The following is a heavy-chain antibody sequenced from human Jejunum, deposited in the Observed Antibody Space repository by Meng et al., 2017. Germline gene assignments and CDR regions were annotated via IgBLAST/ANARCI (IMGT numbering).Heavy chain of an antibody. CDR1: GGSISSSDW. D-gene: IGHD3-16*02. V-gene: IGHV4-4*02. J-gene: IGHJ4*02. Sequence: ESCRGLLNPSGTLSLPCGVSGGSISSSDWWSWVRQPPGKGLEWIGEIHHSGSTNYNPSLKSRVTISVDKSKNQFSLKLSSVTAADTAVYYXAREWSGSFRHFDYWGQGTLVTVSS. CDR2: IHHSGST. CDR3: AREWSGSFRHFDY.